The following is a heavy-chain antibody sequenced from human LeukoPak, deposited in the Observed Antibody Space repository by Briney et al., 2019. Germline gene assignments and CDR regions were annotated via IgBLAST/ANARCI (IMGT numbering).Heavy chain of an antibody. CDR2: IIPIFGTA. D-gene: IGHD6-6*01. J-gene: IGHJ6*03. V-gene: IGHV1-69*06. CDR3: ARGYSSSMLYYYYMDV. Sequence: SVKVSCKASGGTFSSYAISWVRQAPGQGPEWMGGIIPIFGTANYAQKFQGRVTITADKSTSTAYMELSSLRSEDTAVYYCARGYSSSMLYYYYMDVWGKGTTVTVSS. CDR1: GGTFSSYA.